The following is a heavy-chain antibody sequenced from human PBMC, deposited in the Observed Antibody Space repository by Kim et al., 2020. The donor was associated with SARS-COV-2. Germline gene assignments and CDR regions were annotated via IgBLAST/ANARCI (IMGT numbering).Heavy chain of an antibody. CDR1: GGSISSSSYY. Sequence: SETLSLTCTVSGGSISSSSYYWGWIRQPPGKGLEWIGSIYYSGSTYYNPSLKSRVTISVDTSKNQFSLKLSSVTAADTAVYYCARHIPGGQYYCGSGSYQRVGYFVYWGRRTRVTVSS. D-gene: IGHD3-10*01. CDR3: ARHIPGGQYYCGSGSYQRVGYFVY. V-gene: IGHV4-39*01. J-gene: IGHJ4*02. CDR2: IYYSGST.